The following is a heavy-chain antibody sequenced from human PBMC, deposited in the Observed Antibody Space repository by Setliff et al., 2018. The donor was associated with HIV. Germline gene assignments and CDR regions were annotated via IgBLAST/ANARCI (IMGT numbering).Heavy chain of an antibody. V-gene: IGHV4-38-2*02. CDR1: GYSISNGYY. J-gene: IGHJ4*02. CDR3: ARQAWHSGRNGYFVDY. Sequence: SETLSLTCSVSGYSISNGYYWGWFRQSPGKGLEWIATIYQTGSIYYNPSLQNRVTLSLDMSKNQFSLKLSSATAADTAVYYCARQAWHSGRNGYFVDYWGQGMLVTVSS. D-gene: IGHD3-22*01. CDR2: IYQTGSI.